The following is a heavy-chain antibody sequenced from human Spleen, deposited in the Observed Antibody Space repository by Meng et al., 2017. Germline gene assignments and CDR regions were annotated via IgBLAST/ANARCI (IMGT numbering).Heavy chain of an antibody. Sequence: GESLKISCAASGFTFSSYAMHWVRQAPGKGLEWVAVISYDGNKKYYEDSVKGRFTLSRDNSKNTLYLQMNGLRAEDTAVYYCARDDVHGDYLLDYWGQGTLVTGSS. CDR3: ARDDVHGDYLLDY. J-gene: IGHJ4*02. V-gene: IGHV3-30*01. D-gene: IGHD4-17*01. CDR2: ISYDGNKK. CDR1: GFTFSSYA.